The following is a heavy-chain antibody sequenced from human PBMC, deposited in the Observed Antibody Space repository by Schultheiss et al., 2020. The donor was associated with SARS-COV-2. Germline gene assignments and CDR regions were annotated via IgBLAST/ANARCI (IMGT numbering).Heavy chain of an antibody. CDR2: INPNSGGT. CDR1: GYTFTDYY. CDR3: ARGGGYGDYYGMDV. D-gene: IGHD4-17*01. Sequence: ASVKVSCKASGYTFTDYYMHWVRQAPGQGLEWMGWINPNSGGTNYAQKFQGRVTMTRDTSISTAYMELSRLRSDDTALYYCARGGGYGDYYGMDVWGQGTTVTVSS. J-gene: IGHJ6*02. V-gene: IGHV1-2*02.